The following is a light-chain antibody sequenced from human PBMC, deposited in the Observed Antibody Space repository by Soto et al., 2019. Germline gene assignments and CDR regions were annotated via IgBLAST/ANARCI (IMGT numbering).Light chain of an antibody. CDR1: SSDVGGYNY. CDR2: AVS. V-gene: IGLV2-14*03. J-gene: IGLJ1*01. CDR3: SSYTPSSTDV. Sequence: QSALTQPASVSGSPGQSITISCTGTSSDVGGYNYVSWYQQYPGKAPKLMIYAVSSRPSGVSNRFSGSKSGNTASLTISGLQAEDEADYHCSSYTPSSTDVFGTGTKLTVL.